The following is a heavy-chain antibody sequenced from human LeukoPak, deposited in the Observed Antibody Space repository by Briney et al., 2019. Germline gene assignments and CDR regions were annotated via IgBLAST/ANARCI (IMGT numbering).Heavy chain of an antibody. CDR3: ARERAARSRVDY. J-gene: IGHJ4*02. D-gene: IGHD6-6*01. CDR2: GSSSSSYI. CDR1: GFPFSIYS. V-gene: IGHV3-21*01. Sequence: GESLTLSRAASGFPFSIYSKNWVGQAPGGGLEWVSSGSSSSSYIYYAHSVKGRFTISTDNAKNSLYLQMNSLRAEDTAVYYCARERAARSRVDYWGQGNLVTVSS.